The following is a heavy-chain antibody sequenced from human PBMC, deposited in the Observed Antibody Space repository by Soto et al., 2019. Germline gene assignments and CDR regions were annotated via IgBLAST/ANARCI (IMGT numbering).Heavy chain of an antibody. CDR1: GYTFTSYA. V-gene: IGHV1-3*01. D-gene: IGHD6-6*01. J-gene: IGHJ4*02. Sequence: ASVKVSCKASGYTFTSYAMHWVRQAPGQRLEWMGWINAGNGNTKYSQKFQGRVTITRDTSASTAYMELSSLRSEDTAVYYCARPIAALLYYFDYWGQGTLVTVSS. CDR2: INAGNGNT. CDR3: ARPIAALLYYFDY.